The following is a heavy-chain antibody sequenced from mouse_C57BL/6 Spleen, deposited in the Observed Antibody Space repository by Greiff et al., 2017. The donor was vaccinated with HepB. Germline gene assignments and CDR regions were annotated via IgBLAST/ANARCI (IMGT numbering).Heavy chain of an antibody. CDR2: IYPSDSET. J-gene: IGHJ4*01. V-gene: IGHV1-61*01. Sequence: QVQLQQPGAELVRPGSSVKLSCKASGYTFTSYWMDWVKQRPGQGLEWIGNIYPSDSETHYNQKFKDKATLTVDKSSSTAYMQLSSLTSEDSAVYYCALYSNYEDYYAMDYWGQGTSVTVSS. D-gene: IGHD2-5*01. CDR1: GYTFTSYW. CDR3: ALYSNYEDYYAMDY.